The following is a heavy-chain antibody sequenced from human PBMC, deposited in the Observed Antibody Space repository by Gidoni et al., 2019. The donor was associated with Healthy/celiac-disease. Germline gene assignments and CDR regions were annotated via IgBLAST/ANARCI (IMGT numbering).Heavy chain of an antibody. V-gene: IGHV3-23*04. D-gene: IGHD3-22*01. Sequence: EVQLVESGGGLVQPGGSLRLSCAASGFTFSSYAMSWVRQAPGKGLEWVSAISGSGGSTYYADSVKGRFTISRDNSKNTLYLQMNSLRAEDTAVYYCAKDGGGYYDSSGYYYNYWGQGTLVTVSS. CDR2: ISGSGGST. CDR3: AKDGGGYYDSSGYYYNY. J-gene: IGHJ4*02. CDR1: GFTFSSYA.